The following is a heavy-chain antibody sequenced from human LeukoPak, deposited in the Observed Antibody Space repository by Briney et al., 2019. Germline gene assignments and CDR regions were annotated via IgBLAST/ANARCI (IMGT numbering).Heavy chain of an antibody. CDR2: ISSSGSTI. CDR1: GFTFSSYW. V-gene: IGHV3-48*01. CDR3: AKDQGYSSSFHAFDI. Sequence: GGSLRLSCAASGFTFSSYWMSWVRQAPGKGLEWISYISSSGSTIYYADSVKGRFTISRDNSRNTLYLQMNSLRAEDTAVYYCAKDQGYSSSFHAFDIWGQGTMVTVSS. J-gene: IGHJ3*02. D-gene: IGHD6-13*01.